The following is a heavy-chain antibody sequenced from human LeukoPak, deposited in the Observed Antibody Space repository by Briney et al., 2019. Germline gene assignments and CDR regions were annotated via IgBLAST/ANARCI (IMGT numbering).Heavy chain of an antibody. Sequence: ASVKVSCKASGYTFTSYGISWVRQAPGQGLEWMGWISAYNGNTNYAQKLQGRVTMTTDTSTSTAYMELRSLRSDDTAVYYCARDRGYYDFCSGYPVGYFDYWGQGTLVTVSS. V-gene: IGHV1-18*01. CDR3: ARDRGYYDFCSGYPVGYFDY. D-gene: IGHD3-3*01. CDR1: GYTFTSYG. CDR2: ISAYNGNT. J-gene: IGHJ4*02.